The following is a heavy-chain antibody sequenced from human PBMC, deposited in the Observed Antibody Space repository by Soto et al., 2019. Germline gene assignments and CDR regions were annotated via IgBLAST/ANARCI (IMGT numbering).Heavy chain of an antibody. Sequence: QVQLVQSGAEVKKPGASVKVSCKASGYTFTSYYMHWVRQAPGQGLEWMGIINPSGGSTSYAQKCQGGVTMTRDTSTSTVYMELSSLRSEDTAVYYCARGSSDYYGMDVWGQGTTVTVSS. CDR2: INPSGGST. V-gene: IGHV1-46*03. CDR1: GYTFTSYY. J-gene: IGHJ6*02. CDR3: ARGSSDYYGMDV.